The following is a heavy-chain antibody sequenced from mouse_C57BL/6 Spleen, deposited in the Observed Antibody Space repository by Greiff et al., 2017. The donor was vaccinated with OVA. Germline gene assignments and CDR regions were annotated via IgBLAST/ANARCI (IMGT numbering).Heavy chain of an antibody. V-gene: IGHV1-69*01. CDR3: ARRGYGRGAMDY. Sequence: QVQLKQPGAELVMPGASVKLSCKASGYTFTSYWMHWVKQRPGQGLEWIGEIDPSDSYTNYNQKFKGKSTLTVDKSSSTAYMQLSSLTSEDSAVYYCARRGYGRGAMDYWGQGTSVTVSS. D-gene: IGHD1-1*01. CDR2: IDPSDSYT. CDR1: GYTFTSYW. J-gene: IGHJ4*01.